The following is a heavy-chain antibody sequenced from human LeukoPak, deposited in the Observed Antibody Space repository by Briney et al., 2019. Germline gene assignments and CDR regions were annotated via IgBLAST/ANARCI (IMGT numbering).Heavy chain of an antibody. CDR3: ARDFFFVGATTLFDY. V-gene: IGHV4-39*07. D-gene: IGHD1-26*01. CDR1: GGSISSSSYY. J-gene: IGHJ4*02. Sequence: SETLSLTCTVSGGSISSSSYYWGWIRQPPGKGLEWIGSIYYSGSTYYNPSLKSRVTISVDTSKNQFSLKLSSVTAADTAVYYCARDFFFVGATTLFDYWGQGTLVTVSS. CDR2: IYYSGST.